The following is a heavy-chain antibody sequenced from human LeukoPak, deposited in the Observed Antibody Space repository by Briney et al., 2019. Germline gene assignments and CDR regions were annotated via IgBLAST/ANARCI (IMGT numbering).Heavy chain of an antibody. Sequence: SETLSLTCAVYGGSFSGYYWTWIRQPPGKGLEWIGEINHSGGTSYNPSLKSRVTILVDTSKNQFSLKLSSVTAADTAVYYCARGVYSGSYYLANYFDYWGQGTLVTVSS. CDR1: GGSFSGYY. J-gene: IGHJ4*02. V-gene: IGHV4-34*01. CDR3: ARGVYSGSYYLANYFDY. CDR2: INHSGGT. D-gene: IGHD1-26*01.